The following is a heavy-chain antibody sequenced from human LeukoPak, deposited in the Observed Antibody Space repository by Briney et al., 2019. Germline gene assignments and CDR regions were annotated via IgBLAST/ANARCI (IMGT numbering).Heavy chain of an antibody. CDR1: GGSISTYY. D-gene: IGHD3-10*01. J-gene: IGHJ6*02. V-gene: IGHV4-59*01. CDR2: IYHSGST. CDR3: ARVSKEFYYGMDV. Sequence: PSETLSLTCTVSGGSISTYYWSWIRQPPGKGLEWIGYIYHSGSTNYNPSLKSRVTISVDTSKNHFSLRLSSVTAADTAVYYCARVSKEFYYGMDVWGQGTTVTVSS.